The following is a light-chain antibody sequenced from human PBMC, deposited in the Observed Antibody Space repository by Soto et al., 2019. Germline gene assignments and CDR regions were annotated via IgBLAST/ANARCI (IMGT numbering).Light chain of an antibody. J-gene: IGKJ4*01. Sequence: DIVMTQSPAILSVSPGERATLSCRASQSVANNLAWYQLRPGQAPRLLIYGASTRATGVPARFSGSGSGTAFTLTIINLHAEDFAVYYCHHYYTSPHTFGGGTKVEIK. V-gene: IGKV3-15*01. CDR2: GAS. CDR3: HHYYTSPHT. CDR1: QSVANN.